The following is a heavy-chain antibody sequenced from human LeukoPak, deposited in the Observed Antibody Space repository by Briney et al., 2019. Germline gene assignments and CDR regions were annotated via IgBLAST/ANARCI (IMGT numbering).Heavy chain of an antibody. V-gene: IGHV5-51*01. Sequence: GESLKISCKGSGYSFTTYWSGWVRQLPGKGLEWMGIIYPGDSDTRYSPSFQAQVTISADKSISTAYLQWSSLKASDTTIYYCTRRGDGYNRPIDYRGQGALVTVSS. CDR2: IYPGDSDT. CDR3: TRRGDGYNRPIDY. D-gene: IGHD5-24*01. J-gene: IGHJ4*02. CDR1: GYSFTTYW.